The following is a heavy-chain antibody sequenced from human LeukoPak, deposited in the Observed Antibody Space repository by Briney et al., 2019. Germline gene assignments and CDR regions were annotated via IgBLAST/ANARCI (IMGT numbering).Heavy chain of an antibody. V-gene: IGHV1-46*01. CDR2: INPSGGST. CDR1: GYTYTSND. J-gene: IGHJ3*02. CDR3: EDGIRDFDWLLGAFDI. Sequence: AAVKVSCKASGYTYTSNDRHWGGQAPGQGLERMGIINPSGGSTSYAQKFQGRVTMTTDTSTRTAYMELRSLRSDDTVVFQAEDGIRDFDWLLGAFDIWGQGTMVTVSS. D-gene: IGHD3-9*01.